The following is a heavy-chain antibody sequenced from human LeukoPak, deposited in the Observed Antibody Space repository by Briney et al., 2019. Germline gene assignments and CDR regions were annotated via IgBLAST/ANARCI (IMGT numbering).Heavy chain of an antibody. J-gene: IGHJ4*02. D-gene: IGHD3-3*01. V-gene: IGHV3-30*03. CDR2: ISYDGSNK. CDR3: ARDFGGYSEIDY. Sequence: GRSLRLSCAASGFIFNSYGIHWVRQAPSKGLDWLTVISYDGSNKYYADSVKGRFTISRDNSKNTLYLQMNSLRAEDTAVYYCARDFGGYSEIDYWGQGTLVTVSS. CDR1: GFIFNSYG.